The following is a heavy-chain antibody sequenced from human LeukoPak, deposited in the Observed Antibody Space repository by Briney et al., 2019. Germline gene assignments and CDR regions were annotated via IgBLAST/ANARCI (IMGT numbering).Heavy chain of an antibody. Sequence: TSETLSLTCAVHGGSFSGYYWSWIRQPPGQGLEWIGEVNHSGTARYNPSLESRVTISVDTSKSQSSLNVYFVTAADTAVYYCASLNPFSGRRNAFDTWGQGAMVTVSS. J-gene: IGHJ3*02. CDR2: VNHSGTA. CDR3: ASLNPFSGRRNAFDT. CDR1: GGSFSGYY. V-gene: IGHV4-34*01. D-gene: IGHD1-26*01.